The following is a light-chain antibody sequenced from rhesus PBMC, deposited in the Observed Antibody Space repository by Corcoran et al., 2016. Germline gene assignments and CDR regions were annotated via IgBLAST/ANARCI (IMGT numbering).Light chain of an antibody. J-gene: IGKJ2*01. CDR3: VQAIAFPYS. V-gene: IGKV2-72*02. CDR1: QSLLHTNGNTY. Sequence: DIVMTQTPLSLPITPGEPASISCRSSQSLLHTNGNTYLHWYLQKPGQSPQLLFFGGSNRASGVPDRFSGSGSGTDFTLKISKMEAEDVGVYYCVQAIAFPYSFGQGTKVEIK. CDR2: GGS.